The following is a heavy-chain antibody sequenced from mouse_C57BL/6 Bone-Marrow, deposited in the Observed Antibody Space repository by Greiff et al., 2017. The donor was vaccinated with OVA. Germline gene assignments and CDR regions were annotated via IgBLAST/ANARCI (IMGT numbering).Heavy chain of an antibody. CDR3: ARKGRDYYGSSSYYFDY. CDR1: GFSLTSYG. Sequence: VQLVESGPGLVQPSQSLSITCTVSGFSLTSYGVHWVRQSPGKGLEWLGVIWSGGSTDYNAAFISRLSISKDNSKSQVFFKMNSLQADDTAIYYCARKGRDYYGSSSYYFDYWGQGTTLTVSS. J-gene: IGHJ2*01. D-gene: IGHD1-1*01. V-gene: IGHV2-2*01. CDR2: IWSGGST.